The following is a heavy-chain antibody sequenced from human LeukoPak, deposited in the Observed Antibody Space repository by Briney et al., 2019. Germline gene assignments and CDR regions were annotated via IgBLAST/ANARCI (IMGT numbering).Heavy chain of an antibody. Sequence: PSETLSLTCTVSGGSISSYYWSWIRQPPGKGLEWIGYIYYSGSTNYNPSLKSRVTISVDTSKNQFSLKLSSVTAADTAVYYCAREYNSFDAFDIWGQGTMVTVSS. J-gene: IGHJ3*02. D-gene: IGHD6-6*01. CDR3: AREYNSFDAFDI. V-gene: IGHV4-59*01. CDR2: IYYSGST. CDR1: GGSISSYY.